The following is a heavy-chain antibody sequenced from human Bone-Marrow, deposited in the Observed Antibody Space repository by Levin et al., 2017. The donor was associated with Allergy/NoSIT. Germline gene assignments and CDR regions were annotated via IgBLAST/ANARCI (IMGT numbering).Heavy chain of an antibody. CDR1: GFTFSSYA. CDR2: ISYDGSNK. J-gene: IGHJ5*02. CDR3: ARDRRVVRGVLWGHWFDP. V-gene: IGHV3-30*04. Sequence: SCAASGFTFSSYAMHWVRQAPGKGLEWVAVISYDGSNKYYADSVKGRFTISRDNSKNTLYLQMNSLRAEDTAVYYCARDRRVVRGVLWGHWFDPWGQGTLVTVSS. D-gene: IGHD3-10*01.